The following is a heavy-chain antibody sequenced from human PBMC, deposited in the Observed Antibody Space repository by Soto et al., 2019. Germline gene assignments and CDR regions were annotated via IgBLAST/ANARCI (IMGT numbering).Heavy chain of an antibody. Sequence: SETLSLTCTVSGGSISSYYWSWIRQPPGKGLEWIGYIYYSGSTNYNPSLESRVTISVDTSKNQFSLKLSSVTAADTAVYYCARVGYSHTAMVEYYFDYWGQGTLVTVSS. D-gene: IGHD5-18*01. J-gene: IGHJ4*02. V-gene: IGHV4-59*01. CDR1: GGSISSYY. CDR2: IYYSGST. CDR3: ARVGYSHTAMVEYYFDY.